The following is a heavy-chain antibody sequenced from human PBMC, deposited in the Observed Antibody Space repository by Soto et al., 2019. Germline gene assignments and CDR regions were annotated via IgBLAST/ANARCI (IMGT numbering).Heavy chain of an antibody. CDR3: ARGPNGGDFWSGYYPAYYYYMDV. CDR1: GYTFTGYY. CDR2: INPNSGGT. J-gene: IGHJ6*03. V-gene: IGHV1-2*04. D-gene: IGHD3-3*01. Sequence: QVQLVQSGAEVKKPGASVKVSCKASGYTFTGYYMHWVRQAPGQGLEWMGWINPNSGGTNYAQKFQGWVTMTRDTSISTAYMELSRLRSDDTAVYYCARGPNGGDFWSGYYPAYYYYMDVWGKGTTVTVSS.